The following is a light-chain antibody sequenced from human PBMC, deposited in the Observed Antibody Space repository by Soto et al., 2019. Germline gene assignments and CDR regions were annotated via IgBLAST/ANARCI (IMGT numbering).Light chain of an antibody. CDR1: SSDVGYYNR. J-gene: IGLJ1*01. V-gene: IGLV2-18*02. CDR2: EVN. Sequence: QSALTQPPSVSGSPGQSVTISCTGTSSDVGYYNRVSWYQQPPGTAPKLMIYEVNNRPSGVPDRFSGSKSGTTASLTISGLQAEDEADYYCSSYTTISTYVFGTGTKVTVL. CDR3: SSYTTISTYV.